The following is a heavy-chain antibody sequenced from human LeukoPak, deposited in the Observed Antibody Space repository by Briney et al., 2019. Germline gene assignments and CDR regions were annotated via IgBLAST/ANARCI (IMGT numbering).Heavy chain of an antibody. J-gene: IGHJ4*02. D-gene: IGHD3-22*01. V-gene: IGHV1-2*02. CDR2: INPNSGGT. CDR1: GYTFTGYY. Sequence: ASVKVSCKASGYTFTGYYMHWVRQAPGQGLEWMGWINPNSGGTNYAQKFQGRVTMTRDTSISTAYMELSRLRSDDTAVYYCAREGYYDSSASPSHLDYWGQGTLVTVSS. CDR3: AREGYYDSSASPSHLDY.